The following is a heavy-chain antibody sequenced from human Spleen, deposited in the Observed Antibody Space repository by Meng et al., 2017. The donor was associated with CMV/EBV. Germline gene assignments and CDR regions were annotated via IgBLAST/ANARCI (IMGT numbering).Heavy chain of an antibody. Sequence: SFKDSCKTSCGTFSSYAISWWRQPAGQGLEWMGGIIHIVGRANYAQIFQGRVTITADKSTNKTYNELSSLRSDDTAVYYCARRSNSWSYFDYWGQGTLVTVSS. V-gene: IGHV1-69*10. CDR3: ARRSNSWSYFDY. D-gene: IGHD6-13*01. J-gene: IGHJ4*02. CDR1: CGTFSSYA. CDR2: IIHIVGRA.